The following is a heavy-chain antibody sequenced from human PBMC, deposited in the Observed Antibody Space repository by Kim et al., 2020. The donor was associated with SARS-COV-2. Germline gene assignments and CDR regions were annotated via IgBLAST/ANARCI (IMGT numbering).Heavy chain of an antibody. D-gene: IGHD3-9*01. CDR2: MHPNSGNT. V-gene: IGHV1-8*02. CDR1: GYSFTFYE. Sequence: ASVKVSCKASGYSFTFYEINWVRQAPGQGLEWVGWMHPNSGNTDYAQKFQGRVTMTRNTSITTAYLELSSLRSDDRAVYYCARGRRLPYFDWYNDYWGQGTLVTVSS. CDR3: ARGRRLPYFDWYNDY. J-gene: IGHJ4*02.